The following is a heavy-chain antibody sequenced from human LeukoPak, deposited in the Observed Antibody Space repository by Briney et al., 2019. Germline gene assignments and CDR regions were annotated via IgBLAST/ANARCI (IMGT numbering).Heavy chain of an antibody. Sequence: GGSLRLSCAASGFTFSVSVMHWVRQAPGKGLEYVSVISSNGGSTSYANSVKGRFTISRGNSKNTLYLQMGSLRAEGMAVYYCARDLSGGGLDYWGQGTLVTVSS. D-gene: IGHD3-10*01. V-gene: IGHV3-64*01. CDR3: ARDLSGGGLDY. CDR1: GFTFSVSV. CDR2: ISSNGGST. J-gene: IGHJ4*02.